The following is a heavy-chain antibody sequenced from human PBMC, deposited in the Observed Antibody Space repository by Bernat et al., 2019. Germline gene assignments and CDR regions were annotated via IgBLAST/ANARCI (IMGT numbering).Heavy chain of an antibody. CDR2: ISGSGGSA. J-gene: IGHJ5*02. CDR1: GFTFSSYA. Sequence: EVQLVESGGGLVQPGGSLRLSCAASGFTFSSYAMSWVRQAPGKGLEWVSAISGSGGSAYYADSVKGRFTISRDNSKNTLYLQMNSLRAEDTAVYYWARADGNSFWFDPWGQGTLVTVSS. V-gene: IGHV3-23*04. CDR3: ARADGNSFWFDP. D-gene: IGHD4-23*01.